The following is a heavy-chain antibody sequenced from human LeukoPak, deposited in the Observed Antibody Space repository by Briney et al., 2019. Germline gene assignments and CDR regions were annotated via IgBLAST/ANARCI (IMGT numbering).Heavy chain of an antibody. CDR1: GFTFDDYA. D-gene: IGHD1-7*01. CDR3: AKDIRNWNSINY. V-gene: IGHV3-43*02. CDR2: ISGDGGST. J-gene: IGHJ4*02. Sequence: GGSLRLSCAASGFTFDDYAMHWVRHAPGKGLEWVSLISGDGGSTYYADSVKGRFTISRDNSKNSLYLRMNSLRTEDTALYYCAKDIRNWNSINYWGQGTLVTVSS.